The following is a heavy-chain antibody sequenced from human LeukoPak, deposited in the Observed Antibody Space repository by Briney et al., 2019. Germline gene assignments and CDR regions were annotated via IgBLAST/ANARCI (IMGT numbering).Heavy chain of an antibody. V-gene: IGHV1-46*01. Sequence: ASVKVSCKASGYTFTSYYMHWVRQAPGQGLEWMGIINPSGGDTSYAQKFQGRVTMTRDTSTSTVYMELSSLRSEDTAVYYCAREIVGATLDYWGQGTLVTVSS. CDR3: AREIVGATLDY. CDR1: GYTFTSYY. J-gene: IGHJ4*02. D-gene: IGHD1-26*01. CDR2: INPSGGDT.